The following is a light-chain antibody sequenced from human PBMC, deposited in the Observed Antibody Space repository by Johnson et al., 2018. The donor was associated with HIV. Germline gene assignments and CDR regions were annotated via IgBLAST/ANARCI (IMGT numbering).Light chain of an antibody. J-gene: IGLJ1*01. CDR1: SSNIGNNY. V-gene: IGLV1-51*01. CDR3: GTWDTSLSAGGG. CDR2: DNN. Sequence: QSVLTQPPSVSAAPGQKVTISCSGSSSNIGNNYVSSYQQLPGTAPKFLIYDNNKRPSGIPDRFSGSKSGTSATLGITGLQTGDEADYYCGTWDTSLSAGGGFGTGTKVTVL.